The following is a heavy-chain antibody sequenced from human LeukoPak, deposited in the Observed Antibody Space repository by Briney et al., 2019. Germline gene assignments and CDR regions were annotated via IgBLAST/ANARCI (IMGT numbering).Heavy chain of an antibody. CDR3: ASGKNFQH. CDR1: GFTFSTYA. CDR2: ISGSGGTT. Sequence: GGSLRLSCAASGFTFSTYAMSWVRQAPGKGLEWVSGISGSGGTTYYADSVKGRFTISRDNSKNTLYLQINSLRAEDAAVYYCASGKNFQHWGQGTLVTVSS. J-gene: IGHJ1*01. V-gene: IGHV3-23*01.